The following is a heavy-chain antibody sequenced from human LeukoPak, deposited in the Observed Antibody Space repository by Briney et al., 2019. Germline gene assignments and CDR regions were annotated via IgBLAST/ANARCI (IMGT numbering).Heavy chain of an antibody. Sequence: SETLSLTCTVSGDSITRYYWSWIRQPPGKGLEWVGFIYNTGSTNYNPSLKSRVIMSVDTSKNQFSLTVRSVSDADTAVYYCAKARDFYDYYYMDVWGKGTTVTVSS. D-gene: IGHD3-3*01. V-gene: IGHV4-59*01. CDR3: AKARDFYDYYYMDV. CDR1: GDSITRYY. CDR2: IYNTGST. J-gene: IGHJ6*03.